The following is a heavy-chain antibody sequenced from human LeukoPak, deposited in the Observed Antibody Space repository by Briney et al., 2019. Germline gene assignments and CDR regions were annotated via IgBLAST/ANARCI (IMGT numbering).Heavy chain of an antibody. Sequence: GGSLRLSCATSGFTFSNYGMHWVRQAPGKGLEWVAFIRFDGSTKYYADSVKGRFTISRDNAKNSLYLQMNSLRAEDTAVYYCAAVVERGYSGYDFDYWGQGTLVTVSS. D-gene: IGHD5-12*01. CDR2: IRFDGSTK. CDR1: GFTFSNYG. V-gene: IGHV3-30*02. J-gene: IGHJ4*02. CDR3: AAVVERGYSGYDFDY.